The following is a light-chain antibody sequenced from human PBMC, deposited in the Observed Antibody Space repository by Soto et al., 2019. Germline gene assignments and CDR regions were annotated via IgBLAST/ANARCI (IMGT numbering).Light chain of an antibody. CDR1: QSVRSNY. CDR2: NSS. CDR3: QQYRDLPQT. Sequence: EIVLTQSPGTLSLSPGERVTLSCRASQSVRSNYLAWYQQKPGQAPRLLIYNSSTRATGIPDRFSGSGSGTGFTLTISRLEPEDFALYYCQQYRDLPQTFGQGTKVDIK. J-gene: IGKJ1*01. V-gene: IGKV3-20*01.